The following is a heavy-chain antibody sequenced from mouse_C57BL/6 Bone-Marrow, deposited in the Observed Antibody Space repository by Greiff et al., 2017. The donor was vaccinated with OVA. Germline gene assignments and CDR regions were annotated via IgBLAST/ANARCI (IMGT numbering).Heavy chain of an antibody. J-gene: IGHJ3*01. D-gene: IGHD1-1*01. CDR3: TTSAGSSYGFAY. CDR2: IDPANGDT. CDR1: GFNIKDDY. V-gene: IGHV14-4*01. Sequence: VQLQQSGAELVRPGASVKLSCTASGFNIKDDYMHWVKQRPEQGLEWIGWIDPANGDTEYASKFQGKAPITADTSSNTAYLQLSSLTSEDTAVYYCTTSAGSSYGFAYWGQGTLVTVSA.